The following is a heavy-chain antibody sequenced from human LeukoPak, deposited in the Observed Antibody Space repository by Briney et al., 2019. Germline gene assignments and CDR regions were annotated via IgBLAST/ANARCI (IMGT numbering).Heavy chain of an antibody. CDR2: IYYSGST. J-gene: IGHJ4*02. CDR1: GGSISSYY. D-gene: IGHD4-17*01. Sequence: SETLSLTCTASGGSISSYYWSWIRQPPGKGLEWIGYIYYSGSTNYNPSLKSRVTISVDTSKNQFSLKLSSVTAADTAVYYCARQYDYGDYVWGFDYWGQGTLVTVSS. V-gene: IGHV4-59*08. CDR3: ARQYDYGDYVWGFDY.